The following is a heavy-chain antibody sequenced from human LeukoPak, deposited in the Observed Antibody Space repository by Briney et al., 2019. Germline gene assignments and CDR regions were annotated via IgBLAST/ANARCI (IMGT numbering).Heavy chain of an antibody. Sequence: ASVKVSCKASGYTFTGYYMHWVRQAPGQGLEWMGWINPNSGGTNYAQKFQGRVTITADKSTSTAYMELSSLRSEDTAVYYCARAPHYYGSGSYYNVQWGQGTLVTVSS. J-gene: IGHJ4*02. V-gene: IGHV1-2*02. CDR3: ARAPHYYGSGSYYNVQ. CDR1: GYTFTGYY. CDR2: INPNSGGT. D-gene: IGHD3-10*01.